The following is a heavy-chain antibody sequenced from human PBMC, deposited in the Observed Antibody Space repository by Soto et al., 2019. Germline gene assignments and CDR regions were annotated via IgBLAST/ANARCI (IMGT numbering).Heavy chain of an antibody. V-gene: IGHV4-39*02. Sequence: SETLSLTCTVSGGSISSSSYYWGWIRQPPGKGLEWIGSIYYSGSTYYNPSLKSRVTISVDTSKNQFSLKLSSVTAADTAVHYCARDGRAVAGTSKGYYYYGMDVWGQGTTVTVSS. CDR3: ARDGRAVAGTSKGYYYYGMDV. J-gene: IGHJ6*02. CDR2: IYYSGST. CDR1: GGSISSSSYY. D-gene: IGHD6-19*01.